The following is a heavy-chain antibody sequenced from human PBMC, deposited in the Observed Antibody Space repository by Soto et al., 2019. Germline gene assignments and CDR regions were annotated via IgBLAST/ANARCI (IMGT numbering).Heavy chain of an antibody. CDR3: STDSRFLEWYSYYYGMDV. D-gene: IGHD3-3*01. CDR1: GFTFSSYA. Sequence: PVGSLRLSCAASGFTFSSYAMGWVRQGPGKGLEWVAVVSIGGSTHYAAPVKGRFTISRDDSKNTLYLQMNSLKTEDTAVYYCSTDSRFLEWYSYYYGMDVWGPGTTVTVSS. J-gene: IGHJ6*02. CDR2: VSIGGST. V-gene: IGHV3-23*01.